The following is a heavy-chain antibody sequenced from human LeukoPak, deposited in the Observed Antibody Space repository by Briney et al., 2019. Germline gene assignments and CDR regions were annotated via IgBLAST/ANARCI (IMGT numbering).Heavy chain of an antibody. CDR1: GGSFSGYY. J-gene: IGHJ4*02. V-gene: IGHV4-34*01. D-gene: IGHD6-13*01. CDR3: ANLLVRGYYFDY. Sequence: SETLSLTCAVYGGSFSGYYWSWIRQPPGKGLEWIGEINHSGSTNYNPSLKSRVTISVDTSKNQFSLKLSSVTAADTAVYYRANLLVRGYYFDYWGQGTLVTVSS. CDR2: INHSGST.